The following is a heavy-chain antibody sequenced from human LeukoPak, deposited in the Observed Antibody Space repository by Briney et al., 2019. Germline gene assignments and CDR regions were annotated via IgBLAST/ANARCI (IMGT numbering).Heavy chain of an antibody. V-gene: IGHV3-30*04. CDR2: ISYDGSSK. Sequence: GRSLRLSRAASGFTFSSYAMHWVRQAPGKGLEWVALISYDGSSKYYADSVKGRFTISRDNSKNTLYLQMNSLRAEDTAVYYCASAQARSLPLLLWFGELSSPVYWGQGTLVTVSS. CDR3: ASAQARSLPLLLWFGELSSPVY. D-gene: IGHD3-10*01. CDR1: GFTFSSYA. J-gene: IGHJ4*02.